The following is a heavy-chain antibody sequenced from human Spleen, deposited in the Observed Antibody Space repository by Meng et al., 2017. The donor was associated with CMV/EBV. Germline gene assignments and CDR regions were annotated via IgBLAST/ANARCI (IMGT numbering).Heavy chain of an antibody. CDR1: GGSISSYY. V-gene: IGHV4-59*01. Sequence: SETLSLTCTVSGGSISSYYWSWIRQPPGKGLEWIGYIYYSGSTNYNPSLKSRVTISVDTSKNQFSLKLSSVTAADTAVYYCARGVGYCSGGSCYSHYYYGVDVWGQGTTVTVSS. CDR2: IYYSGST. J-gene: IGHJ6*02. D-gene: IGHD2-15*01. CDR3: ARGVGYCSGGSCYSHYYYGVDV.